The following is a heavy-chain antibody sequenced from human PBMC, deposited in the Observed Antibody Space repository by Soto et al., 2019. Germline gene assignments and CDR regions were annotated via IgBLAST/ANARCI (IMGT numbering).Heavy chain of an antibody. V-gene: IGHV1-18*01. D-gene: IGHD1-26*01. CDR1: GYTFSSYG. CDR2: ISAYNGNT. Sequence: ASVKVSCKASGYTFSSYGISWVRQAPGQGLEWMGWISAYNGNTKYAQKLQGRVTMTTDTSTSTAYMELRSLRFDDTAVYYCARREVGTTLDFDYWGQGTLVTVSS. J-gene: IGHJ4*02. CDR3: ARREVGTTLDFDY.